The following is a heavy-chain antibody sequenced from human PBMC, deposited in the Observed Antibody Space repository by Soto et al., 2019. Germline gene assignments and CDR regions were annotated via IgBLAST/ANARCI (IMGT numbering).Heavy chain of an antibody. V-gene: IGHV1-18*01. CDR2: ISAYNGNT. CDR3: ARHLRSGRYCRSTSCHAAGY. CDR1: GYTFTSYG. Sequence: QVQLVQSGAEVKKPGASVKVSCKASGYTFTSYGISWVRQAPGQGLEWMGWISAYNGNTNYAQKLQGRVTTTTDTSTSRAYMELGSLRSDDTAVYYCARHLRSGRYCRSTSCHAAGYCGQGTLVTVSS. D-gene: IGHD2-2*01. J-gene: IGHJ4*02.